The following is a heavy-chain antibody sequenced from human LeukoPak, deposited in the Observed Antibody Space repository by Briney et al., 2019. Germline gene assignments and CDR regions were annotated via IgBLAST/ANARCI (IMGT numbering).Heavy chain of an antibody. CDR3: ARGGGSLDY. Sequence: PGGSLRLSCVVSGFTVSSNYMSWFRQAPGKGLEWVSVIYSGGSTYYADSVKGRFTISRDHSKNTLYLQMNSLRAEDTAVYYCARGGGSLDYWGQGTLVTVSS. J-gene: IGHJ4*02. D-gene: IGHD3-16*01. CDR2: IYSGGST. V-gene: IGHV3-53*01. CDR1: GFTVSSNY.